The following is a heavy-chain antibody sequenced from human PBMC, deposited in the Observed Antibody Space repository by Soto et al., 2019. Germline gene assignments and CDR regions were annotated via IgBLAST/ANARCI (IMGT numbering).Heavy chain of an antibody. CDR2: IYHRGST. Sequence: QLQLQESGSGLVKPSQTLSLTWAVSGGSISSGGYSWSWIRQPPGKGLEWIGYIYHRGSTYYNPSLTSRVTLSVARSKNQFSLKLSSVTAADTAVYYCAGGIAARPLGYWGQGTLVTVSS. CDR1: GGSISSGGYS. V-gene: IGHV4-30-2*01. J-gene: IGHJ4*02. D-gene: IGHD6-6*01. CDR3: AGGIAARPLGY.